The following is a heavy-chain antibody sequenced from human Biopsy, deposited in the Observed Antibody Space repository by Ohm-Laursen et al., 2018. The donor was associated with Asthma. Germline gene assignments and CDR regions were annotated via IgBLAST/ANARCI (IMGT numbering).Heavy chain of an antibody. CDR1: YGSITSGGYY. CDR3: ARMITTIQAANYYSYAMDV. Sequence: SQTLSLTCTVSYGSITSGGYYWTWIRQHPGKGLEWIGFIYYSGSTYYNPSLKSRVTISVDRSKRQFSLKVNSVTAADTAVYYCARMITTIQAANYYSYAMDVWGQGTTVTVSS. V-gene: IGHV4-31*03. J-gene: IGHJ6*02. CDR2: IYYSGST. D-gene: IGHD3-22*01.